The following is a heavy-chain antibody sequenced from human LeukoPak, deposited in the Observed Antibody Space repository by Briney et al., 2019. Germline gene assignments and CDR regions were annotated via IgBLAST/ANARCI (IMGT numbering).Heavy chain of an antibody. J-gene: IGHJ4*02. Sequence: GGSLRLSCSASGFVFTIYTMYWVRQAPGKGPEYVSTISGSGNGFSIYYADPVKGRFTISRDDSKSILYLQMNGLRSEDTAVYYCVKDFGRIRGTPDSWGQGTLVTVSS. V-gene: IGHV3-64D*06. CDR3: VKDFGRIRGTPDS. D-gene: IGHD1-26*01. CDR1: GFVFTIYT. CDR2: ISGSGNGFSI.